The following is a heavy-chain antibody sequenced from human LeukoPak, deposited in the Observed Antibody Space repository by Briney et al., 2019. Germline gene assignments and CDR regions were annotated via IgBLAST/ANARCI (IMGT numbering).Heavy chain of an antibody. J-gene: IGHJ4*02. CDR1: GFTFSSYA. CDR2: ISGSGGST. V-gene: IGHV3-23*01. D-gene: IGHD6-19*01. CDR3: AKGVTGVAGRHYFDY. Sequence: GGSLRLSCAVSGFTFSSYAMSWVRQAPGKGLEWVSAISGSGGSTYYADSVKGRFTISRDNSKNTLDLQMNSLRAEDTAVYYCAKGVTGVAGRHYFDYWGQGTLVTVSS.